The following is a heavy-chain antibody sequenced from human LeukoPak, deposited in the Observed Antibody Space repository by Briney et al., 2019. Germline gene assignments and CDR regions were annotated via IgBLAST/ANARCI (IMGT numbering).Heavy chain of an antibody. D-gene: IGHD5/OR15-5a*01. CDR1: GGSISSSNKY. J-gene: IGHJ4*02. CDR3: ARHLGMSTMDY. CDR2: FFYSGST. Sequence: SETLSLTCTVSGGSISSSNKYWGWIRQSPGKGLKWIGNFFYSGSTYYNPSLKSRVTISVDTSKNQFSLNLRSVTAADTAVYYCARHLGMSTMDYWGQGTLVTVSS. V-gene: IGHV4-39*01.